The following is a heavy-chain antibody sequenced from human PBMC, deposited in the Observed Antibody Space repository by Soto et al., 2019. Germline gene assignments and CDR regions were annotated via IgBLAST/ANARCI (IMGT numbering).Heavy chain of an antibody. Sequence: QVQLVESGGGVVQPGRSLRLSCAASGFTFSSYAMHWVRQAPGKGLEWGAVISYDGSNKYYADSVKGRFTISRDNSKNTLYLQMNSLRAEDTAVYYCARGWRESSGCVYWGQGTLVTVSS. V-gene: IGHV3-30-3*01. CDR3: ARGWRESSGCVY. J-gene: IGHJ4*02. CDR2: ISYDGSNK. CDR1: GFTFSSYA. D-gene: IGHD6-19*01.